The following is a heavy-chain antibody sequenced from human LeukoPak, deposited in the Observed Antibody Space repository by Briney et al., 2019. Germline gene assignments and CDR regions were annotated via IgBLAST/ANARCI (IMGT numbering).Heavy chain of an antibody. J-gene: IGHJ4*02. CDR1: GVTFFGSW. Sequence: GGALRLFCAASGVTFFGSWMIWGGREPGGGLVWVATIKPDGSDQYYVDSLRGRFTISRDNTKNSLYLQMNSLRAEDTAVYFCARGGNQLKEFWGQGTLVTVSS. CDR3: ARGGNQLKEF. D-gene: IGHD1-1*01. CDR2: IKPDGSDQ. V-gene: IGHV3-7*01.